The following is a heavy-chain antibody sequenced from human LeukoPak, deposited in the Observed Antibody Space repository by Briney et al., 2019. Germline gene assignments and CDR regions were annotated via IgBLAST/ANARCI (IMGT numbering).Heavy chain of an antibody. V-gene: IGHV1-69*13. Sequence: GASVKVSCKASGGTFSTYAISWVRQAPGQGLEWMGGIIPIFGTANYAQKFQGRVTITADESTSTVYMELSSLRSEDTAMYYCARDDRGSNWYFDLWGRGTLVTVS. CDR1: GGTFSTYA. J-gene: IGHJ2*01. CDR2: IIPIFGTA. CDR3: ARDDRGSNWYFDL. D-gene: IGHD3-10*01.